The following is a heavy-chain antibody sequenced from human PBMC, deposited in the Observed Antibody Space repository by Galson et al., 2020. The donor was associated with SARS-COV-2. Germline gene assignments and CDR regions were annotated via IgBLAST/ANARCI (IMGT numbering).Heavy chain of an antibody. Sequence: SETLSLTCAVYGGSFSGYYWSWIRQPPGKGLEWIGEINHSGSTNYNPSLKSRVTISVDTSKNQFSLKLSSVTAADTAVYYCARAFALLDPWGQGTLVTVSS. CDR3: ARAFALLDP. J-gene: IGHJ5*02. CDR1: GGSFSGYY. V-gene: IGHV4-34*01. CDR2: INHSGST.